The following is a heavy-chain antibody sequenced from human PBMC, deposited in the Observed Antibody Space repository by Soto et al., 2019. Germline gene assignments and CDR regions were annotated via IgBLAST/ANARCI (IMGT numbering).Heavy chain of an antibody. CDR1: GSTFSKYA. D-gene: IGHD3-16*02. J-gene: IGHJ6*02. CDR3: ARDSHDYIWGGYRNGMDV. V-gene: IGHV1-69*01. Sequence: QVQLVQSGAEVKKPGSSVKVSCKASGSTFSKYAISWVRQAPGQGLEWMGGLIPILGTPKYAQKFQGRVTITADESTTTAYMELSSVTFEDTAVYYCARDSHDYIWGGYRNGMDVWGQGTTVSVSS. CDR2: LIPILGTP.